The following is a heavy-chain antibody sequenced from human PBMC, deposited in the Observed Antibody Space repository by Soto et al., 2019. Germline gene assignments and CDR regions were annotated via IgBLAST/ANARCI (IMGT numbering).Heavy chain of an antibody. D-gene: IGHD3-10*01. CDR1: GGSISSYY. J-gene: IGHJ4*02. CDR2: IYYSGST. Sequence: QVQLQESGPGLVKPSETLSLTCTVSGGSISSYYWSWIRQPPGKGLEWIGYIYYSGSTNYNPSLMSRDTISPDTSKNQFSLKLSSVTAADTAVYYCARSRGGYFDYWGQGTLVTVSS. CDR3: ARSRGGYFDY. V-gene: IGHV4-59*01.